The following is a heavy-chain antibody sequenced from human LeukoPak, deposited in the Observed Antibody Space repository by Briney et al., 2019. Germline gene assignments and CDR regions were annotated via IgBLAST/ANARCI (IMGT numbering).Heavy chain of an antibody. CDR1: GYTFISYG. CDR3: ARGGDYYDSSGYYFDY. D-gene: IGHD3-22*01. Sequence: GASVKVSCKASGYTFISYGISWVRQAPGQGLEWMGWISGYNGNTKYAQKLQGRVTMTTDTSTSTAYMQLSSLRSEDTAVYYCARGGDYYDSSGYYFDYWGQGTLVTVSS. J-gene: IGHJ4*02. CDR2: ISGYNGNT. V-gene: IGHV1-18*01.